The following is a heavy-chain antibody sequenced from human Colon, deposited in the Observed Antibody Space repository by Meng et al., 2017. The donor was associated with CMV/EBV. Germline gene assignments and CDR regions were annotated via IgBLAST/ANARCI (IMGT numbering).Heavy chain of an antibody. CDR3: ARGHDWDY. CDR1: GFTFDTYS. V-gene: IGHV3-21*01. J-gene: IGHJ4*02. CDR2: ISSSSSYI. D-gene: IGHD3-3*01. Sequence: GESLKISCGGSGFTFDTYSMNWVRQAPGKGLEWVSSISSSSSYIYYAGSMKGRFTISRDNANNSLFLQMNSLGAEDTAVYYCARGHDWDYWGQGTLVTVSS.